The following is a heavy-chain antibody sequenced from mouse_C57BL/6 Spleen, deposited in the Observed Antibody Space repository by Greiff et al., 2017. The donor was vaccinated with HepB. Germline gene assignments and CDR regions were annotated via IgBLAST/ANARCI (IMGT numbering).Heavy chain of an antibody. CDR3: ARFYDYDGPYYAMDY. J-gene: IGHJ4*01. D-gene: IGHD2-4*01. CDR1: GYSITSGYY. Sequence: EVHLVESGPGLVKPSQSLSLTCSVTGYSITSGYYWNWIRQFPGNKLEWMGYISYDGSNNYNPSLKNRISITRDTSKNQFFLKLNSVTTEDTATYYCARFYDYDGPYYAMDYWGQGTSVTVSS. V-gene: IGHV3-6*01. CDR2: ISYDGSN.